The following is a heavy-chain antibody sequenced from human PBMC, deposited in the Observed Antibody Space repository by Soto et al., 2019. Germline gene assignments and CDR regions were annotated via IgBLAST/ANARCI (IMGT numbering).Heavy chain of an antibody. CDR3: ARGHTIFGVVIIKINWLDS. CDR1: GYTFTSYD. V-gene: IGHV1-8*01. CDR2: MNPNSGNT. Sequence: GASVKVSCKASGYTFTSYDINWVRQATGQGLEWMGWMNPNSGNTGYAQKFQGRVTMTRNTSISTAYMELSSLRSEDTAVYYCARGHTIFGVVIIKINWLDSWGQGTLVTVSS. D-gene: IGHD3-3*01. J-gene: IGHJ5*01.